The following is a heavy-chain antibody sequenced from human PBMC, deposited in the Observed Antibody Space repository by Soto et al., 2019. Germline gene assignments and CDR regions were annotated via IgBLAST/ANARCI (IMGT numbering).Heavy chain of an antibody. CDR2: INAGNGNT. CDR1: GYTFTSYA. V-gene: IGHV1-3*01. J-gene: IGHJ4*02. D-gene: IGHD3-10*01. Sequence: QVQFVQSGAEVKKPGASVKVSCKASGYTFTSYAMHWVRQAPGQRPEWVGWINAGNGNTKYSQKCQGRVSLTRDASASTAYMQLSSLRSEDTAVYYCARDRGDGYNHFDIWGQGTLVTVSS. CDR3: ARDRGDGYNHFDI.